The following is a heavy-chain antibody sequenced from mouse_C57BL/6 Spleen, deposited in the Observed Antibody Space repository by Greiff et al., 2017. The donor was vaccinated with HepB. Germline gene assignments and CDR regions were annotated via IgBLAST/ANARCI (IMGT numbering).Heavy chain of an antibody. CDR2: IDPSDSYT. D-gene: IGHD1-1*01. J-gene: IGHJ2*01. CDR3: ARYTTVVATRNYFDY. Sequence: QVQLQQPGAELVMPGASVKLSCKASGYTFTSYWMHWVKQRPGQGLEWIGEIDPSDSYTNYNQKFKGKSTLTVDKSSSTAYMQLSSLTSEDSAVYYCARYTTVVATRNYFDYWGQGTTLTVSS. V-gene: IGHV1-69*01. CDR1: GYTFTSYW.